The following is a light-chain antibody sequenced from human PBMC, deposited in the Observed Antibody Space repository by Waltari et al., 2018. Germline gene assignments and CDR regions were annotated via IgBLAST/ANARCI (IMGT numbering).Light chain of an antibody. CDR1: QSVRTN. V-gene: IGKV3-15*01. CDR3: QQYNIWAPDT. CDR2: GAS. Sequence: EIVMTQSPATLSVSPGETVTLSCRASQSVRTNLGWYQLRPGQPPRLLIYGASTRAISIPARFSGSGSGTEFTLTISSLQSEDVGVYYCQQYNIWAPDTFGQGTKLEIK. J-gene: IGKJ2*01.